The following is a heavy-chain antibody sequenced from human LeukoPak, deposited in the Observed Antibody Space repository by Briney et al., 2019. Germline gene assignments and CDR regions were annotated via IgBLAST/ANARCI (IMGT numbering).Heavy chain of an antibody. V-gene: IGHV3-30*19. D-gene: IGHD5-12*01. Sequence: PGGSLRLSCAASGFTFSSYGMHWVRQAPGKGLEWVAVISYDGSNKYYADSVKGRFTISRDNSKNTLYLQMNSLRAEDTAVYYCASGSSYSGYDLFDYWGQGTLVTVSS. CDR3: ASGSSYSGYDLFDY. CDR2: ISYDGSNK. J-gene: IGHJ4*02. CDR1: GFTFSSYG.